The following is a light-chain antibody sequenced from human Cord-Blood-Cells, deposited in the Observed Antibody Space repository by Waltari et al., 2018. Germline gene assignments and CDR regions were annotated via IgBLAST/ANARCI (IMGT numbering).Light chain of an antibody. CDR1: SSDVGGYNY. V-gene: IGLV2-14*01. J-gene: IGLJ2*01. CDR2: NVS. Sequence: QSSLTQPASVSGSPGQSITISCTGTSSDVGGYNYVSWYQQHPGKAPKLMIYNVSTPPSGVSNRFSGSKSGNTASLTISGLQAEDEADYYCSSYTSSSTVVFGGGTKLTVL. CDR3: SSYTSSSTVV.